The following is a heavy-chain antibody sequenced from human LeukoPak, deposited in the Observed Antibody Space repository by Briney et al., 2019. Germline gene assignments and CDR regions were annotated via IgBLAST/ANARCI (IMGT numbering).Heavy chain of an antibody. CDR3: ARDVEDSSAGTFDY. CDR1: GYTFTSYG. CDR2: ISAYNGNT. D-gene: IGHD6-6*01. V-gene: IGHV1-18*01. J-gene: IGHJ4*02. Sequence: ASVKVSCKASGYTFTSYGISWVRQAPGQGLEWMGWISAYNGNTNYAQKLQGRVTMTTDTSTSTAYMELRSLRSDDTAVYYCARDVEDSSAGTFDYWGQGTLVTVSS.